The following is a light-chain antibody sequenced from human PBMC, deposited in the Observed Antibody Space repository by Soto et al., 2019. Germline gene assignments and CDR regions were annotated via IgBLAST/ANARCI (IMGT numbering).Light chain of an antibody. CDR3: CSYAGSYTLV. V-gene: IGLV2-11*01. J-gene: IGLJ2*01. Sequence: QSALTQPRSVSGSPGLSVTISCTGTSSDIGDYNYVSWYQQHPGKAPKLMIYDVSKRPSGVPDRFSGSKSGNTASLTISGLQAVDEADYYCCSYAGSYTLVFGGGTKLTVL. CDR2: DVS. CDR1: SSDIGDYNY.